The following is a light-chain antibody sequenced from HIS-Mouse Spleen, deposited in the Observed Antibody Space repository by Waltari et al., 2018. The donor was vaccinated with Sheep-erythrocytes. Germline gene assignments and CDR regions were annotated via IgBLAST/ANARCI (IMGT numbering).Light chain of an antibody. CDR2: DVS. Sequence: QSALTQPASVSGSPGQSITISCTGTSSDVGGYNYVSWYQQHPGKAPKLMIYDVSNRPSGVSNRFSASTSGNTASLTISGLQAEDEADYYCSSYTTSSSYVFGTGTKVTVL. CDR1: SSDVGGYNY. CDR3: SSYTTSSSYV. J-gene: IGLJ1*01. V-gene: IGLV2-14*03.